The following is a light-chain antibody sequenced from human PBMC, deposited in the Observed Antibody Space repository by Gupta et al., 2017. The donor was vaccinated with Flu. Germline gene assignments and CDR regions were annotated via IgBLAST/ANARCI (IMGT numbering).Light chain of an antibody. J-gene: IGKJ1*01. CDR3: QQYGGSPTWT. CDR2: GAS. CDR1: QSVSGND. Sequence: VTLSCRASQSVSGNDLAWYQQKFGRAPRLLIYGASSRASGIPDRFSGRGSGTDFTLTISRLESEDFAVYYCQQYGGSPTWTFGQGTKVEIK. V-gene: IGKV3-20*01.